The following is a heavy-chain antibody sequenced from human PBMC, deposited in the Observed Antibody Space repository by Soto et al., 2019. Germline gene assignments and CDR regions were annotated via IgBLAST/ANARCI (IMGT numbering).Heavy chain of an antibody. V-gene: IGHV1-69*13. Sequence: SVKVSCKASGGTFSSYAISWVRQAPGQGLEWMGGIIPIFGTANYAQKFQGRVTITADESTSTAYMELSSLRSEDTAVYYCARARITMVRGVISYQYYYYGMDVWGQGTTVTVSS. CDR2: IIPIFGTA. CDR1: GGTFSSYA. D-gene: IGHD3-10*01. J-gene: IGHJ6*02. CDR3: ARARITMVRGVISYQYYYYGMDV.